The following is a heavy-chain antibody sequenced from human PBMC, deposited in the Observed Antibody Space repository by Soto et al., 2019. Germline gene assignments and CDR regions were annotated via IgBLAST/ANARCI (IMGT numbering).Heavy chain of an antibody. V-gene: IGHV4-38-2*01. D-gene: IGHD3-22*01. CDR3: ARVGPWVPYYYDSSPYTFENWFDP. J-gene: IGHJ5*02. CDR2: IYRGGST. CDR1: GYSISSGYY. Sequence: SETLSLTCAVSGYSISSGYYWGWLRQPPGKGREWIGSIYRGGSTYYNPSLNSRVTLSIDMTNNHVSLILNSVTAADTAVYYCARVGPWVPYYYDSSPYTFENWFDPWGQGTLVTVSS.